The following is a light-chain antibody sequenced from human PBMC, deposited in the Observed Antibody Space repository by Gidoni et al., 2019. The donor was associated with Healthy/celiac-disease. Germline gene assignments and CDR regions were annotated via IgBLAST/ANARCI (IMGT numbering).Light chain of an antibody. CDR3: QQYNNWLEA. CDR1: QSVSSN. V-gene: IGKV3-15*01. J-gene: IGKJ5*01. CDR2: GAS. Sequence: EIVMTQSPATLSVSPGERATLSCRASQSVSSNLAWYQQKPGQAPRLLIYGASTRATGIPARFSGSGSGTEFTLTISSLQSEDFAVYYCQQYNNWLEAFXQXTRLEIK.